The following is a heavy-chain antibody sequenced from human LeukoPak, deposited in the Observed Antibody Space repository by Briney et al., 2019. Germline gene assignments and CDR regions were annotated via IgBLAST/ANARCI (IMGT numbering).Heavy chain of an antibody. CDR2: IYHSGST. Sequence: SETLSLTCTVSGYSIGSGYYWGWIRPPPGKGLEWIGSIYHSGSTYHNPSLKSRVTISVDMSKNQFSLKLSSMTAADTALYYCAKGLERESRLDSWGQGTLVTVSS. D-gene: IGHD1-1*01. CDR1: GYSIGSGYY. J-gene: IGHJ4*02. V-gene: IGHV4-38-2*02. CDR3: AKGLERESRLDS.